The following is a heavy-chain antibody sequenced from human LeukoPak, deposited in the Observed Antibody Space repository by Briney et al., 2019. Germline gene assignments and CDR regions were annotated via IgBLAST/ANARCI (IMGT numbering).Heavy chain of an antibody. CDR2: IYYSGST. CDR3: AREGYDFWSGYYVRAFDI. J-gene: IGHJ3*02. V-gene: IGHV4-59*01. Sequence: SETLSLTCTVSGGSISSYYWSWIRQPPGKGLEWIGYIYYSGSTNYEPSLKSRVTISVDTSKNQFSLKLSSVTAADTAVYYCAREGYDFWSGYYVRAFDIWGQGTMVTVSS. CDR1: GGSISSYY. D-gene: IGHD3-3*01.